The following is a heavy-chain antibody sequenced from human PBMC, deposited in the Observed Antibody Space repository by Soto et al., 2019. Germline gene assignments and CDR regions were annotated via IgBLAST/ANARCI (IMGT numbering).Heavy chain of an antibody. CDR3: TRGGDPYKTGH. J-gene: IGHJ4*02. V-gene: IGHV4-30-2*02. CDR2: IYHSGST. D-gene: IGHD2-21*01. Sequence: SETLSLTCAVSGGSISSGGYSWSWIRQPPGKGLEWIGYIYHSGSTYYNPSVKSRVTISVDRSKNQFSLKLTSVNTADTAIYYCTRGGDPYKTGHWGQGTLVTV. CDR1: GGSISSGGYS.